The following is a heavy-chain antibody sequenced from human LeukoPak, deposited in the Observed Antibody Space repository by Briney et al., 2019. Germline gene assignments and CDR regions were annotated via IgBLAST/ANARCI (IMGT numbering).Heavy chain of an antibody. CDR2: ISGSGGST. Sequence: GGSLRLSCAASGFTFSSYAMSWVRQAPGKGLEWVSAISGSGGSTYYADSVKGRFTISRDNSKNTLYLQMNSLRAEDTAVYYCAKTTCRSTSCYRAEYFQHWGQGTLVTVSS. CDR3: AKTTCRSTSCYRAEYFQH. J-gene: IGHJ1*01. V-gene: IGHV3-23*01. CDR1: GFTFSSYA. D-gene: IGHD2-2*01.